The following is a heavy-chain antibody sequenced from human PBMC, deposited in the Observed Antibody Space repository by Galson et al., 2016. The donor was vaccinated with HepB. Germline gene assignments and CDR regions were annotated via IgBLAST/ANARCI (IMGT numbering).Heavy chain of an antibody. CDR2: ISYHGGIQ. J-gene: IGHJ4*02. CDR1: GFSFSHYA. Sequence: SLRLSCAASGFSFSHYAMHWVRQALGKGLQWVAFISYHGGIQHHANSVKGRFTISRDNSKNTLYLQMNSLRVDETAMYHCVRDSGDYWGQGNLVTVSS. V-gene: IGHV3-30*01. D-gene: IGHD1-26*01. CDR3: VRDSGDY.